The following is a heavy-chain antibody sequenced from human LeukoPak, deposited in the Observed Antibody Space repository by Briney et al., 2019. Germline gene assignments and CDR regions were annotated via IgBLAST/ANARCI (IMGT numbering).Heavy chain of an antibody. CDR2: IKQDGSEK. Sequence: GGSLRLSCAASGFTFSSYWMSWVRQAPGEGLEWVANIKQDGSEKYYVDSVKGRFTISRDNAKNSLYLQMNSLRAEDTAVYYCAREPLNYDILTGDRDYWGQGTLVTVSS. V-gene: IGHV3-7*01. J-gene: IGHJ4*02. CDR3: AREPLNYDILTGDRDY. CDR1: GFTFSSYW. D-gene: IGHD3-9*01.